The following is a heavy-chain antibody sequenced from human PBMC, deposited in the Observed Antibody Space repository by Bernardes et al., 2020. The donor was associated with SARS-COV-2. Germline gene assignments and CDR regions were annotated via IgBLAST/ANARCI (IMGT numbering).Heavy chain of an antibody. CDR2: ISSSGST. CDR3: AGEDGTTGPSYAFDR. CDR1: GGSFNTYY. J-gene: IGHJ3*01. V-gene: IGHV4-59*01. Sequence: SETLSLTCTVSGGSFNTYYWNWIRRSPGKGLEWIGFISSSGSTNYSPSLKSRVTISLDTSKNQFSLKLSSVTAADTAVYFCAGEDGTTGPSYAFDRWGQGTMVTVSS. D-gene: IGHD1-1*01.